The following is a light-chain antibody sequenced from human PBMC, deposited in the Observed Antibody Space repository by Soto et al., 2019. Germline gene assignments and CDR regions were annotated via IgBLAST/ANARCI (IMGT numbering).Light chain of an antibody. Sequence: QSVLTQPPSVSAAPGQKVTISCSGSSSNIGGNAVNWYQQLPGTAPKLLIYDDDQRPSGMSARFSGSKSGTSASLGISGFQSEDEADYYCGSWDDSPSTYVFGTGTKVTVL. J-gene: IGLJ1*01. CDR1: SSNIGGNA. CDR2: DDD. V-gene: IGLV1-51*02. CDR3: GSWDDSPSTYV.